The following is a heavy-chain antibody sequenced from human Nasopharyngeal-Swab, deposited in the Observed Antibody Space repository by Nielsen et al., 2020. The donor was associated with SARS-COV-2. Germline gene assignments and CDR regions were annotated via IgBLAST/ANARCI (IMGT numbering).Heavy chain of an antibody. J-gene: IGHJ6*02. Sequence: GESLKISCAASGFTFSSYGMHWVRQAPGKGLEWVAVIWYDGSNKYYADSVKGRFTISRDNSKNTLYLQMNSLRAEDTAVYYCARDLMYGSGSRMDVWGQGTTVTASS. CDR3: ARDLMYGSGSRMDV. CDR1: GFTFSSYG. D-gene: IGHD3-10*01. V-gene: IGHV3-33*01. CDR2: IWYDGSNK.